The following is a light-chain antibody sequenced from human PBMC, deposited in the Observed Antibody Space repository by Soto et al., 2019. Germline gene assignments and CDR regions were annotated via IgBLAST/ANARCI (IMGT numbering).Light chain of an antibody. V-gene: IGKV3-20*01. J-gene: IGKJ1*01. Sequence: EIVLTQSPGTLSLSPGERATLSCRASQSVRSSYLAWYQQKPGQAPRILIYGASSRATGIPDRFSGSGSGADFTLTISRLEPEDFAVYYCQQYGTSHTFGQGTKVEIK. CDR3: QQYGTSHT. CDR1: QSVRSSY. CDR2: GAS.